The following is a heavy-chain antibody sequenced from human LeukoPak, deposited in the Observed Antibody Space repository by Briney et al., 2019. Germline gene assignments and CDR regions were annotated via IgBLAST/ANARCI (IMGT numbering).Heavy chain of an antibody. Sequence: GESLKISGKGSGYSFSDNWIGWVRQIPGKGLEWMGIIYSGDSDTRYSPSFQGQVTISADKSISTAYLQWYSLKASDTAIYYCARRRSGSYLDYWGQGTLVTVSS. CDR1: GYSFSDNW. CDR2: IYSGDSDT. D-gene: IGHD1-1*01. CDR3: ARRRSGSYLDY. V-gene: IGHV5-51*01. J-gene: IGHJ4*02.